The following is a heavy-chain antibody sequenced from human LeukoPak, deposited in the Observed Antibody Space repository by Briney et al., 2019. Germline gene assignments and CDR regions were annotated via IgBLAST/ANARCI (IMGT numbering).Heavy chain of an antibody. CDR1: GGTFSSYA. J-gene: IGHJ4*02. V-gene: IGHV1-69*05. D-gene: IGHD4-17*01. Sequence: SVKVSCKASGGTFSSYAISWVRQAPGQGLEWMGGIIPIFGTASYAQKFQGRVTITTDESTSTAYMELSSLRSEDTAVYYCARGYGDPSSFDYWGQGTPVTVSS. CDR3: ARGYGDPSSFDY. CDR2: IIPIFGTA.